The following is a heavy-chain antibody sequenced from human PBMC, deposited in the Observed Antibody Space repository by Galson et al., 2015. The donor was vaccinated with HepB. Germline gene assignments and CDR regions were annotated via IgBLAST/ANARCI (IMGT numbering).Heavy chain of an antibody. V-gene: IGHV3-30*04. Sequence: SLRLSCAASGFTLTTYPTHWVRQAPGTGLEWVALMSYDGNNEYYADSVKGRFSISRDTSKNTLFLQMNSLRPDDTAVYYCARTGSAILSPFDFWGQGTLVTVSS. CDR3: ARTGSAILSPFDF. CDR1: GFTLTTYP. CDR2: MSYDGNNE. J-gene: IGHJ4*02. D-gene: IGHD2-21*02.